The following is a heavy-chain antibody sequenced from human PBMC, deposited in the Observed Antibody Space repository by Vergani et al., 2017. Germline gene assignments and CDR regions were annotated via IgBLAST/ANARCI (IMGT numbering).Heavy chain of an antibody. CDR1: GGSISSSSYY. CDR3: GRMVPDYDYVWGSYPPVL. CDR2: IYYSGST. D-gene: IGHD3-16*02. Sequence: QLQLQESGPGLVKPSETLSLTCTVSGGSISSSSYYWGWIRQPPGKGLEWIGSIYYSGSTYYNPSLKSRVTISVDTSKNQFSLKLSSVTAADTAVYYCGRMVPDYDYVWGSYPPVLWGQGTLVTVSS. V-gene: IGHV4-39*01. J-gene: IGHJ4*02.